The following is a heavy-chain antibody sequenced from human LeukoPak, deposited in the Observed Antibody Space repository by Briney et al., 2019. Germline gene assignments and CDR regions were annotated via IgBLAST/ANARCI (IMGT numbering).Heavy chain of an antibody. CDR3: ARDIGICSSTSCYPNWFDP. J-gene: IGHJ5*02. V-gene: IGHV4-39*07. CDR1: GGSISSSSYY. CDR2: IYYSGST. Sequence: SETLSLTCTVSGGSISSSSYYWGWIRQPPGKGLEWIGSIYYSGSTYCNPSLKSRVTISVDTSKNQFSLKLSSVTAADTAVYYCARDIGICSSTSCYPNWFDPWGQGTLVTVSS. D-gene: IGHD2-2*01.